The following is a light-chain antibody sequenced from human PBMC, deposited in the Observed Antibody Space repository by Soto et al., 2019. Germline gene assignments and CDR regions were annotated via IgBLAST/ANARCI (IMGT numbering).Light chain of an antibody. Sequence: QSVLTQPASLSGSPGQSITISCAGTSSDIGGSKYVSWYQQHPGKAPKVIVYEVTNRPSGVSNRFSGSKSGNAASLTISGLQAEDEADYYCSSYRSVGTVVFGTGTKVTVL. CDR2: EVT. CDR3: SSYRSVGTVV. J-gene: IGLJ1*01. V-gene: IGLV2-14*01. CDR1: SSDIGGSKY.